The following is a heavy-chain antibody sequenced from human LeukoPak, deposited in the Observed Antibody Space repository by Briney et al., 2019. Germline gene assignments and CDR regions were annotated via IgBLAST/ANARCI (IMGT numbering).Heavy chain of an antibody. CDR1: GYMFTSQY. CDR3: ARSKGSYSRGGMDL. D-gene: IGHD2-21*01. Sequence: ASVKVSCKASGYMFTSQYMHWVRQAPGQGLEWMAITYPGGDDTSYAQRFRRRVTMTRDTSTSTLHMELSSLGSEDTAVYYCARSKGSYSRGGMDLWGQGTTVTVSS. V-gene: IGHV1-46*01. CDR2: TYPGGDDT. J-gene: IGHJ6*02.